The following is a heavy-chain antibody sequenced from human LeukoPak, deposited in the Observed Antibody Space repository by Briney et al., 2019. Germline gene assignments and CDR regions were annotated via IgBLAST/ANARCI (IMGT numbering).Heavy chain of an antibody. J-gene: IGHJ4*02. CDR1: GGSISSYY. D-gene: IGHD5-18*01. Sequence: SETLSLTCTVSGGSISSYYWSWIRQPPGKGLEWIGYIYYSGSTNYNPSLKSRVTISVDTSKNQFSLKLSSVTAADTAVYYCARLGYSYGYDYWGQGTLDTVSS. CDR3: ARLGYSYGYDY. CDR2: IYYSGST. V-gene: IGHV4-59*08.